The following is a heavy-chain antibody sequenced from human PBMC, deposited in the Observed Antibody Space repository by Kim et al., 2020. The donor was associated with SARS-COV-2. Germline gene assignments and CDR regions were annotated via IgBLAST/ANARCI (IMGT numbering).Heavy chain of an antibody. J-gene: IGHJ3*02. V-gene: IGHV4-39*01. CDR3: ARRAAVAADAFDI. Sequence: YTPSLKSRVTISVDTSKNQFSLKLSSVTAADTAVYYCARRAAVAADAFDIWGQGTMVTVSS. D-gene: IGHD6-19*01.